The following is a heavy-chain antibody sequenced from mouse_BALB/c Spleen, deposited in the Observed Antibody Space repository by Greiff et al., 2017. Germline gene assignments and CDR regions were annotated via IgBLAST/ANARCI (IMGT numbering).Heavy chain of an antibody. CDR1: GFDFSRYW. J-gene: IGHJ1*01. CDR3: ARPNGYDGYWYFDV. D-gene: IGHD2-2*01. V-gene: IGHV4-1*02. CDR2: INPDSSTI. Sequence: EVKLLESGGGLVQPGGSLKLSCAASGFDFSRYWMSWVRQAPGKGLEWIGEINPDSSTINYTPSLKDKFIISRDNAKNTLYLQMSKVRSEDTALYYCARPNGYDGYWYFDVWGAGTTVTVSS.